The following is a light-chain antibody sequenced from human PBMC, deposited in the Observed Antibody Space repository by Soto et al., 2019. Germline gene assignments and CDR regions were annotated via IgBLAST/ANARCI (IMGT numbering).Light chain of an antibody. J-gene: IGKJ1*01. V-gene: IGKV1-5*03. Sequence: DIQMTHSPSTLSASVGDKVTITCRASQSISSWLAWYQQKPWKAPKLLIYKASTLERVVPSKFTGSGSVTEFNRSIRSLQAEPFETYSCQQSYSYPWTFGQGTQGDVK. CDR1: QSISSW. CDR2: KAS. CDR3: QQSYSYPWT.